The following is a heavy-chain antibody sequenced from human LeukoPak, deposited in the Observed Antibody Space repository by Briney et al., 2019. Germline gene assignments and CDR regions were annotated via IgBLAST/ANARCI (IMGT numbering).Heavy chain of an antibody. CDR2: INHSGST. CDR1: GGSFSGYY. Sequence: SETLSLTCAVYGGSFSGYYWSWIRQPPGKGLEWIGEINHSGSTNYNPSLKSRVTISVDTSKNQFSLKLSSVTAADTAGYYCARAAGSCYYDFWARGTLVSVSS. D-gene: IGHD3-22*01. J-gene: IGHJ4*02. V-gene: IGHV4-34*01. CDR3: ARAAGSCYYDF.